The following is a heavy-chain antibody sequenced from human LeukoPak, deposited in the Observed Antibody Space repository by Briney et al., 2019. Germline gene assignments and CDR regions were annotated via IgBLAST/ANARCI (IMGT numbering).Heavy chain of an antibody. J-gene: IGHJ6*02. V-gene: IGHV3-21*01. D-gene: IGHD6-19*01. CDR1: GFTFTNYS. CDR2: ISSSSSYT. Sequence: EGSLRVSCAASGFTFTNYSMNWVRQAPGQGLEWVSWISSSSSYTYYADSVKGRFTITRDNAKNSLYLQMNSLRAEDTAVYYCARDPSYSSGWSYYYYYYGMDVWGQGTTVTVSS. CDR3: ARDPSYSSGWSYYYYYYGMDV.